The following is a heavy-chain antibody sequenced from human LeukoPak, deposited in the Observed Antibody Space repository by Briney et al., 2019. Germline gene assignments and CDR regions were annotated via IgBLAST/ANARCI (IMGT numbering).Heavy chain of an antibody. V-gene: IGHV1-69*13. J-gene: IGHJ4*02. CDR3: ASVTNYYYDSSGYYDY. CDR2: IIPIFGTA. CDR1: GGTFSSYA. Sequence: SVKVSCKASGGTFSSYAISWVRQAPGQGLEWMGGIIPIFGTANYAQKFQGRVTITADEPTSTAYMELSSLRSEDTAVYYCASVTNYYYDSSGYYDYWGQGTLVTVSS. D-gene: IGHD3-22*01.